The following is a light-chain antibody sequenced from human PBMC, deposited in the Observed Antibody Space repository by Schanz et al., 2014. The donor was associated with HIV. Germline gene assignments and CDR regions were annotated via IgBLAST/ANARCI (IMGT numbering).Light chain of an antibody. CDR2: GAS. J-gene: IGKJ4*01. CDR1: QSVSSSY. Sequence: EIVLTQSPGTLSLSPGERATLSCRASQSVSSSYLAWYQQKPGQAPRLLIYGASTRVTGIPDRVSGSGSGTDFTLTISRLEPEDFATDYCQHYDISRGTFGGGTRVEI. V-gene: IGKV3-20*01. CDR3: QHYDISRGT.